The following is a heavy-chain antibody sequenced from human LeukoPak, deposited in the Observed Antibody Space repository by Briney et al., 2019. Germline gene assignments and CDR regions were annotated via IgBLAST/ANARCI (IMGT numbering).Heavy chain of an antibody. Sequence: PSETLSLTCSVSGDSISSARNYWGWIRQSPGKGLEWLASIYSSGSTHSNPSLKGRVSISIDTSKNQFSLKLYSVTASDAAIYYCARHLSGTTMAHYFDFWGQGTLVTVSS. CDR3: ARHLSGTTMAHYFDF. CDR1: GDSISSARNY. D-gene: IGHD1-1*01. V-gene: IGHV4-39*01. J-gene: IGHJ4*02. CDR2: IYSSGST.